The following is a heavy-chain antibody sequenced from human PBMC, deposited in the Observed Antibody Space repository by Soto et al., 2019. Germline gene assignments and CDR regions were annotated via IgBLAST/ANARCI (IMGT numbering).Heavy chain of an antibody. D-gene: IGHD5-12*01. CDR2: IGRVSSHI. CDR3: ARNVYTGYDSYYYYDVDV. J-gene: IGHJ6*03. Sequence: EVQLVESGGGLVRPGGSLRLSCAASGFTFSSYSINWVRQAPGKGLEWVSSIGRVSSHIYYADSVKGRFTVSRDNATNSLYLQMNNLRVEYTAVYYCARNVYTGYDSYYYYDVDVWGKGTTVTVSS. V-gene: IGHV3-21*01. CDR1: GFTFSSYS.